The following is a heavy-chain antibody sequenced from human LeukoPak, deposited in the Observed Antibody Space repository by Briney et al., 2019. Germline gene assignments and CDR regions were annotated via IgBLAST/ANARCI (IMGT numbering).Heavy chain of an antibody. D-gene: IGHD2-2*01. V-gene: IGHV3-23*01. CDR3: AKVGCSITSCPNFSYYYYYGMDV. CDR2: ISGSGGST. Sequence: GGSLRLSCAASGFTFSSYAMSWVRQAPGKGLEWVSAISGSGGSTYYADSVKGRFTISRDNSKNTLYLQMNSLRAEDTAVYYCAKVGCSITSCPNFSYYYYYGMDVWGKGTTVTVSS. CDR1: GFTFSSYA. J-gene: IGHJ6*04.